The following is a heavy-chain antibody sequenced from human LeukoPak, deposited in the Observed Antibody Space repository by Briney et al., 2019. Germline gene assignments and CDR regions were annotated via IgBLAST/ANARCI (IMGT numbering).Heavy chain of an antibody. J-gene: IGHJ4*02. CDR1: GFTVSSNY. CDR3: AKDRGSSSCLDY. D-gene: IGHD6-13*01. Sequence: GGSLRLSCAASGFTVSSNYMNWVRQAPGKGLEWVSAISGSGGNTYYADSVKGRFTISRDNSKNTLYLQMNSLRAEDTALYYCAKDRGSSSCLDYWGQGTLVTVSS. V-gene: IGHV3-23*01. CDR2: ISGSGGNT.